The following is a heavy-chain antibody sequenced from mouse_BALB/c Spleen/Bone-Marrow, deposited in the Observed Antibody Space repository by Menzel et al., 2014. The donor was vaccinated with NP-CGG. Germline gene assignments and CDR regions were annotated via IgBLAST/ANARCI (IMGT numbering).Heavy chain of an antibody. CDR2: IDPANDNS. D-gene: IGHD1-2*01. Sequence: VQLQQPGAELVKPGASVKLSCAASDFNITDTFIHWVKQRPEQGLEWIGSIDPANDNSKFDPKFQGKATLTADTSSNASYLQLSSRTSEDAAVYFCTRNGVSHYFDYWGQGTTLTVSS. V-gene: IGHV14-3*02. CDR3: TRNGVSHYFDY. CDR1: DFNITDTF. J-gene: IGHJ2*01.